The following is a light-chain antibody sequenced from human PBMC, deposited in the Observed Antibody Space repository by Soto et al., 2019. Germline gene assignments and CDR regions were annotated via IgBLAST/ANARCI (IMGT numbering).Light chain of an antibody. J-gene: IGKJ4*01. CDR1: QSITTF. V-gene: IGKV1-5*01. Sequence: DIQMTQSPSTLSASIGDRVTITCRASQSITTFLAWYQQKPGKAPQILIYDASKLEPGVPSRLSGGGYGTELTLTISSMKTDDFETYYCQQYSTYPLTFGGGTKVDIK. CDR3: QQYSTYPLT. CDR2: DAS.